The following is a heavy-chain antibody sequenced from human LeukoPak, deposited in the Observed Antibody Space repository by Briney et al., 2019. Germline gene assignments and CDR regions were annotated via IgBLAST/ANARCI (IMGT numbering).Heavy chain of an antibody. CDR3: SANFDF. D-gene: IGHD6-19*01. Sequence: GGSLRLSCAASGFTFSSYWMNWVRQAPGKGLEWVAVIWYDGSNKYYVDSVKGRFTISRDNSKNTLHLQMNSLRAEDTAVYYCSANFDFWGQGTLVTVSS. V-gene: IGHV3-33*08. J-gene: IGHJ4*02. CDR1: GFTFSSYW. CDR2: IWYDGSNK.